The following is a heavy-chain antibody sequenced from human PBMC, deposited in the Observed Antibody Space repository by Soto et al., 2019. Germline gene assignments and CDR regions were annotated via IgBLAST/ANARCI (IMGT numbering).Heavy chain of an antibody. CDR2: ISGSGGST. CDR3: AKVRGIVGATAYYYGMDV. V-gene: IGHV3-23*01. CDR1: GFTFSSYA. Sequence: ASVKVSCKTSGFTFSSYAMSWVRQAPGKGLEWVSAISGSGGSTYYADSVKGRFTISRDNSKNTLYLQMNSLRAEDTAVYYCAKVRGIVGATAYYYGMDVWGQGTTVTVSS. J-gene: IGHJ6*02. D-gene: IGHD1-26*01.